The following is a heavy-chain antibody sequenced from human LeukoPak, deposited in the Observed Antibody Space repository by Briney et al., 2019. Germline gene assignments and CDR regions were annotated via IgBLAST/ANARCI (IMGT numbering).Heavy chain of an antibody. D-gene: IGHD1-26*01. CDR3: ASPAPGIVGATILNY. J-gene: IGHJ4*02. V-gene: IGHV1-2*02. Sequence: GASVKVSCKASGYTFTGYYMHWVRQAPGQGLEWMGWINPNSGGTNYAQKFQGRVTMTRDMSTSTVYMELSSLRSEDTAVYYCASPAPGIVGATILNYWSQGTLVTVSS. CDR1: GYTFTGYY. CDR2: INPNSGGT.